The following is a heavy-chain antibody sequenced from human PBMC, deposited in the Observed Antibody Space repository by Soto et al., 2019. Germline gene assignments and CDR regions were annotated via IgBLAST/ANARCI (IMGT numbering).Heavy chain of an antibody. Sequence: ASVKVSCKASGYTFTSYDINWVRQATGQGFDWIGWLNLNICYTGYEQKFQGRVTMTRDISRNTVFLQIDSLAVEDTGVYHCQRLGGDGFPPVDYWGRGTLVTVSS. CDR1: GYTFTSYD. D-gene: IGHD2-21*01. CDR2: LNLNICYT. V-gene: IGHV1-8*01. J-gene: IGHJ4*02. CDR3: QRLGGDGFPPVDY.